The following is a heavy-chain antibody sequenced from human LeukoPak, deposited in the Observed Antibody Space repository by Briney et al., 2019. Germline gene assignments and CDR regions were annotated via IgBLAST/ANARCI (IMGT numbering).Heavy chain of an antibody. D-gene: IGHD2-15*01. CDR1: GFTFDDYA. CDR3: ARTPSYCSGGRCYVSHYFDY. CDR2: ISWNSGSI. J-gene: IGHJ4*02. Sequence: PGGSLRLSCAASGFTFDDYAMHWVRQAPWKRLEWVSGISWNSGSIGYADSVKGRFTISRDNAKNSLYLQMNSLRAEDTASYYCARTPSYCSGGRCYVSHYFDYWGQGTLATVSS. V-gene: IGHV3-9*01.